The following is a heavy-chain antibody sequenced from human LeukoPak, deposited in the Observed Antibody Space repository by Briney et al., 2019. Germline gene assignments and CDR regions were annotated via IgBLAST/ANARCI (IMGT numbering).Heavy chain of an antibody. CDR2: ISGSGGST. J-gene: IGHJ4*02. Sequence: GGSLRLSCAASGFTLSTCGMHWVRQAPGKGLEWVSAISGSGGSTYYADSVKGRFTISRDNSKNTLYLQMNSLRAEDTAVYYCAKDQYSSSWYFDYWGQGTLVTVSS. CDR3: AKDQYSSSWYFDY. CDR1: GFTLSTCG. D-gene: IGHD6-13*01. V-gene: IGHV3-23*01.